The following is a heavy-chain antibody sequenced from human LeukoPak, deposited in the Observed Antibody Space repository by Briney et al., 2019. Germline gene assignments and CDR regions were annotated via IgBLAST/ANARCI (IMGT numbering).Heavy chain of an antibody. CDR1: GCTFNRYG. CDR3: ARDSSGRSPNFDY. D-gene: IGHD1-26*01. CDR2: IIPILNIT. V-gene: IGHV1-69*04. J-gene: IGHJ4*02. Sequence: ASVKVSCKASGCTFNRYGITWVRQAPGQGLEWMGRIIPILNITNYAQKFQGRVTITADKSTSTAYTELSSLRSEDTAVYYCARDSSGRSPNFDYGGRGTLVTVS.